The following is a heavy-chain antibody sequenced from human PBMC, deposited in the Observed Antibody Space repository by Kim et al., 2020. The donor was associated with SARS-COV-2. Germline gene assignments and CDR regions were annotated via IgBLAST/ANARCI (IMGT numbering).Heavy chain of an antibody. Sequence: GGSLRLSCAASGFTFSTYALTWVRQTPGKGLEWVSTISGTGATTYYADAVKGRFTISRDNSKNTLLLQMNNLRAEDTAIYSCAKALGASPSTSDWQFDY. CDR3: AKALGASPSTSDWQFDY. CDR1: GFTFSTYA. J-gene: IGHJ4*01. CDR2: ISGTGATT. D-gene: IGHD2-21*02. V-gene: IGHV3-23*01.